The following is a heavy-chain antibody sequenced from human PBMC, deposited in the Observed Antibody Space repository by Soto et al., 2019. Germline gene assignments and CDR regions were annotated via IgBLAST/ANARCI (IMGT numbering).Heavy chain of an antibody. CDR3: ARGGSIRGVDV. Sequence: EVQLVESGGGLVKPGGSLRLSCAASGFIFSDYTMNWVRQAPGKGLEWVSSISSSNSYIYYADSVKGRFTISRDNAKNSLFLDVNSRRAEDTAMYYCARGGSIRGVDVWGQGTTVTVSS. V-gene: IGHV3-21*01. CDR2: ISSSNSYI. CDR1: GFIFSDYT. J-gene: IGHJ6*02. D-gene: IGHD3-16*01.